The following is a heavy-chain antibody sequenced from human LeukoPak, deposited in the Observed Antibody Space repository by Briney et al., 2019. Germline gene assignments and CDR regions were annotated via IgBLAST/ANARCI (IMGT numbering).Heavy chain of an antibody. CDR2: ISSSSSYI. V-gene: IGHV3-21*01. J-gene: IGHJ4*02. Sequence: PGGSLRLSCVASGFTLSNYYMNWVRPAPGKGLEWVSSISSSSSYIYYADSVKGRFTISRDNSKNSVFLQMNSLRAEDTAVYFCARDAVAVAGTPIDYWGQGTLVTVSS. D-gene: IGHD6-13*01. CDR1: GFTLSNYY. CDR3: ARDAVAVAGTPIDY.